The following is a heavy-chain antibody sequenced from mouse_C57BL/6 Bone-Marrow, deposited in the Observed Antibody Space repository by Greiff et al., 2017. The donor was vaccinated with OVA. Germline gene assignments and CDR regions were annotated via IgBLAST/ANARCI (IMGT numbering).Heavy chain of an antibody. CDR2: ISSGGSYT. V-gene: IGHV5-6*01. Sequence: ESGGDLVKPGGSLKLSCAASGFTFSSYGMSWVRQTPDKRLEWVATISSGGSYTYYPDSVKGRFTISRDNAKNTLYLQMSSLKSEDTAMYYCARHLYGNYFAWFAYWGQGTLVTVSA. D-gene: IGHD2-1*01. CDR1: GFTFSSYG. CDR3: ARHLYGNYFAWFAY. J-gene: IGHJ3*01.